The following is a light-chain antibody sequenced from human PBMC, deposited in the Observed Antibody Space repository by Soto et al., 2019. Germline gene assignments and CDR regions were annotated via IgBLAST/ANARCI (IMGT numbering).Light chain of an antibody. Sequence: QSVLTQPPSVSGAPGQRVTISCTGNSSNIGAGYDVHWYQQLPGTAPKLLMYGNSNRPSGVPDRFSGSKSGTSASLAITKLQAEDEADYYCQSYDSSLSVVFGGGTKLTVL. CDR2: GNS. CDR1: SSNIGAGYD. J-gene: IGLJ2*01. V-gene: IGLV1-40*01. CDR3: QSYDSSLSVV.